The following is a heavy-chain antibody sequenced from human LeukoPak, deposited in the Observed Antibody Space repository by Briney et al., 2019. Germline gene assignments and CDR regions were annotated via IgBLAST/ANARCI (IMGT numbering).Heavy chain of an antibody. Sequence: SETLSLTCGVYDDSFSNFYWSWIRQPPGKGLEWIGEINHSGSTNYNPSLKSRVTISVDTSKNQFSLKVSSVTAADTAVYYCARGVYGSRYYYYYMDVWGKGTTVTVSS. J-gene: IGHJ6*03. CDR3: ARGVYGSRYYYYYMDV. D-gene: IGHD3-10*01. CDR2: INHSGST. V-gene: IGHV4-34*01. CDR1: DDSFSNFY.